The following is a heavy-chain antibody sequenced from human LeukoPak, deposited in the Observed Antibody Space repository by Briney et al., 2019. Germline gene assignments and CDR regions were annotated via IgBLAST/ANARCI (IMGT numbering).Heavy chain of an antibody. Sequence: SETLSLTCTVSGGSISSTSYYWGWIRQPPGKGLEWIGSSYYSGGTYYNPSLKSRVTISVDMSKNQFSLKLSSATAADTAVYYCARHPYYDLLTGYFDYWGQGILVTVSS. CDR2: SYYSGGT. CDR1: GGSISSTSYY. V-gene: IGHV4-39*01. D-gene: IGHD3-9*01. CDR3: ARHPYYDLLTGYFDY. J-gene: IGHJ4*02.